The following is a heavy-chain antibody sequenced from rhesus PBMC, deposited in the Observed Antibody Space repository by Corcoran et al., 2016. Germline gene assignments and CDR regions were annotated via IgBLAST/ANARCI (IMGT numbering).Heavy chain of an antibody. CDR1: GYSISRGYG. CDR2: IGGCSGST. Sequence: QVQLQESGPGLVKPSETLSLTCAVSGYSISRGYGWRWFCTPPGTGLGWTVYIGGCSGSTNYNPSLKSRVTITKDTSKNQFSLKLSSVTAADTAVYYCARDGVYTYGLDSWGQGVVVTVSS. J-gene: IGHJ6*01. CDR3: ARDGVYTYGLDS. V-gene: IGHV4-127*01. D-gene: IGHD6-13*01.